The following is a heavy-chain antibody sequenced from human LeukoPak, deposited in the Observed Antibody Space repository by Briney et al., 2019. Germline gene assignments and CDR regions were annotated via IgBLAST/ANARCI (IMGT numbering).Heavy chain of an antibody. CDR2: MIPILGIA. CDR3: AGDYGDSTSRFDY. J-gene: IGHJ4*02. Sequence: GASVKVSCKASGGTFSSYAISWVRQAPGQGLEWMGRMIPILGIANYAQKFQGRVTITADKSTSTAYMELSSLRSEDTAVYYCAGDYGDSTSRFDYWGQGTLVTVSS. CDR1: GGTFSSYA. V-gene: IGHV1-69*04. D-gene: IGHD4-17*01.